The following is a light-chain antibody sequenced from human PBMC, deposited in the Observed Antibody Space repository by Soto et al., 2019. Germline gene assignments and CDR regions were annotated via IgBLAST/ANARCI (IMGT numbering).Light chain of an antibody. J-gene: IGKJ1*01. CDR2: DAS. CDR3: HQRDNWPWT. V-gene: IGKV3-11*01. Sequence: EVVLTQSPATLCLSPGERATLSCRASQSISIFLAWYQWKPGQTPRLLIFDASNRATGIPARFSGSGSGTDFTLTISSLEPEDFAVYYCHQRDNWPWTFGQGTRVEVK. CDR1: QSISIF.